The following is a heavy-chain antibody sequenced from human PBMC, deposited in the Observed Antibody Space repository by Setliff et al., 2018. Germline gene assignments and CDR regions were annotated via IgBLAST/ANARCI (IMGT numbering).Heavy chain of an antibody. CDR2: INPKTGDT. CDR1: GYPFVGYF. CDR3: ARVAYGLEYFQF. Sequence: GASVKVSCKASGYPFVGYFLHWVRQAPGEGLEWMGWINPKTGDTLYAPKFQGRVTMTRDRSISTAYMNLSSLRSDDTAVYYCARVAYGLEYFQFWGQGTLVTVSS. J-gene: IGHJ1*01. D-gene: IGHD4-17*01. V-gene: IGHV1-2*02.